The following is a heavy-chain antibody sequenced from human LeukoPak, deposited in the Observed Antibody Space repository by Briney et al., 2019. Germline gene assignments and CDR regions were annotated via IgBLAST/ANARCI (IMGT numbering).Heavy chain of an antibody. CDR1: GDSISSYY. CDR2: IYSSGST. Sequence: SDPLSLTCTVSGDSISSYYWSWLRQPRGEGLEWVGYIYSSGSTNYNPSLKSRVTISVDTSKNQFSLKLTSMTAADTAVYYCARGDHYYYTMDVWGKGTTVTVSS. V-gene: IGHV4-59*07. J-gene: IGHJ6*04. D-gene: IGHD2-21*02. CDR3: ARGDHYYYTMDV.